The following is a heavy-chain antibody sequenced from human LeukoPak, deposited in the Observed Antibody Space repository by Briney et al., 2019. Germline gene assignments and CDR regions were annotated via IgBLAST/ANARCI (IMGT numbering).Heavy chain of an antibody. CDR1: GGSSSSSNW. CDR3: ARPQRYSMYALDY. D-gene: IGHD5/OR15-5a*01. CDR2: IDHSGRT. J-gene: IGHJ4*02. V-gene: IGHV4-4*02. Sequence: KPSETLSLTCAVSGGSSSSSNWWNWVRQPPGKGLEWIGEIDHSGRTNYNPSPKSRVTISVDKSKNQISLKLSSVTAADTAVYYCARPQRYSMYALDYWGQGTLVTVSS.